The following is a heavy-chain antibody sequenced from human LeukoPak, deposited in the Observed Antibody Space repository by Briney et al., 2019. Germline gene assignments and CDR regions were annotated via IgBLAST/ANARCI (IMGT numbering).Heavy chain of an antibody. D-gene: IGHD1/OR15-1a*01. CDR2: IYYSGST. J-gene: IGHJ5*02. Sequence: SETLSLTCSVSGGAISRYYWSWIRQPPGKGLEWIGYIYYSGSTNYNPSLKSRVTISVDTSKNQFSLKLSSVTAADTAVYYCARGRRVWGGTNWFDPWGQGTLVTVSS. CDR3: ARGRRVWGGTNWFDP. V-gene: IGHV4-59*12. CDR1: GGAISRYY.